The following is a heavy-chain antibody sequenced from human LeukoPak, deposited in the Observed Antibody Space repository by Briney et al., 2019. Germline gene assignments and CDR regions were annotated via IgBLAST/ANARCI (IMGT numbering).Heavy chain of an antibody. CDR2: IIPILGIA. V-gene: IGHV1-69*04. J-gene: IGHJ6*02. D-gene: IGHD2-21*02. CDR3: ARGDDFSYYYGMDV. Sequence: SVKVSCKASGGTFSSYAISWVRQAPGQGLEWMGRIIPILGIANYAQKFQGRVTITADKSTSAAYMELSSLRSEDTAVYYCARGDDFSYYYGMDVWGQGTTVTVSS. CDR1: GGTFSSYA.